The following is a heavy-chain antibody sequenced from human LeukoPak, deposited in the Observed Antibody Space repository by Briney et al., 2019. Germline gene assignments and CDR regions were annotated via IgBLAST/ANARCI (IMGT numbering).Heavy chain of an antibody. CDR3: ARELVGGRVHFDN. J-gene: IGHJ4*02. V-gene: IGHV4-59*01. D-gene: IGHD1-26*01. Sequence: TETLSLPYTVSGGSISGYYWSWIRQPPGKGLEWIGFISHKGTTRYNPSLMNPITISVDTSKNQFSLKLTSVTAADTAVYYCARELVGGRVHFDNWGQGTLVSVSS. CDR1: GGSISGYY. CDR2: ISHKGTT.